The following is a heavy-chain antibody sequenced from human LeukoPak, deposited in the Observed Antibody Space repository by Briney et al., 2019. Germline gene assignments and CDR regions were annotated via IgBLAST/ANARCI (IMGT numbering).Heavy chain of an antibody. D-gene: IGHD3-10*01. Sequence: SETLSLTCTVSGGSISSYYWSWIRQPPGKGLEWIGYIYHSGSTNYNPSLKSRVTISVDTSKNQFSLKLSSVTAADTAVYYCASGRWFGELLDYWGQGTLVTVSS. CDR3: ASGRWFGELLDY. CDR1: GGSISSYY. J-gene: IGHJ4*02. CDR2: IYHSGST. V-gene: IGHV4-59*01.